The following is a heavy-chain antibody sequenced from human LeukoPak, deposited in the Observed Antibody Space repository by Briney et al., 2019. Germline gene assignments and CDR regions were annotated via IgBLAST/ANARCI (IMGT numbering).Heavy chain of an antibody. CDR1: GYTFTSYG. CDR3: ARDHLERYCSSTSCYGWFDP. D-gene: IGHD2-2*01. J-gene: IGHJ5*02. V-gene: IGHV1-18*01. Sequence: ASVKVSCKASGYTFTSYGISWVRQAPGQGLEWMGWTSAYNGNTNYAQKLQGRVTMTTDTSTSTAYMELRSLRSDDTAVYYCARDHLERYCSSTSCYGWFDPWGQGTLVTVSS. CDR2: TSAYNGNT.